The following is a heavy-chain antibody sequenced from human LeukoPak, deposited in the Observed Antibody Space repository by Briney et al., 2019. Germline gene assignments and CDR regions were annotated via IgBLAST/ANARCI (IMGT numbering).Heavy chain of an antibody. D-gene: IGHD5-18*01. Sequence: PGGSLRLSCAASGFTFSSYAMHWVRQAPGKGLEWVAVISYDGSSKYYADSVKGRFTISRDNSKNTLYLQMNSLRAEDTAVYYCARGRGYSYGYVDYWGQGTLVTVSS. V-gene: IGHV3-30-3*01. CDR2: ISYDGSSK. J-gene: IGHJ4*02. CDR3: ARGRGYSYGYVDY. CDR1: GFTFSSYA.